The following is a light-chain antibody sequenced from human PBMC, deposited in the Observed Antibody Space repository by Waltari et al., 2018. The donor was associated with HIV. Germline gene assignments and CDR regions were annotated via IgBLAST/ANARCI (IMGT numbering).Light chain of an antibody. Sequence: QSVLTQPPSVSAAPGQKVTISCSGSSPNIGNNYVSWYQQLPGTAPKLLIYENNKRPSGIPDRFSGSKSGTSATLGITGLQTGDEADYYCGTWDSSLTAGVFGTGTKVTV. V-gene: IGLV1-51*02. J-gene: IGLJ1*01. CDR2: ENN. CDR3: GTWDSSLTAGV. CDR1: SPNIGNNY.